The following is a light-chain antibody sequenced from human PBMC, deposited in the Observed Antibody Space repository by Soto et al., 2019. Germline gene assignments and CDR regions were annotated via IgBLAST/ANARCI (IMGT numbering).Light chain of an antibody. J-gene: IGKJ1*01. Sequence: EMVLTQSPGTLSLSPGERATLSCRASHTISSSYLAWYQHKPGQAPRLLMYGISRRATGIPDRFSGSGSGTDFTLTITRLEPEDLAVYYCKQYVTSSPRTFGQGTKVEIK. CDR2: GIS. V-gene: IGKV3-20*01. CDR3: KQYVTSSPRT. CDR1: HTISSSY.